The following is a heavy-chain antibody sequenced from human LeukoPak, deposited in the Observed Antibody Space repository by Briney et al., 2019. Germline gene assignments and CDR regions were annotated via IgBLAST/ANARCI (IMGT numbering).Heavy chain of an antibody. J-gene: IGHJ4*02. D-gene: IGHD6-19*01. Sequence: SQTLSLTCAISGDSVSINSAAWNWIRQSPSRGLEWPGRTYQRSKWYNDYAVSVKSRITINPGISKNQFSLQLNSVTPEDTAVYYCARSPSPYSSGWYFDYWGQGTLVTVSS. CDR1: GDSVSINSAA. CDR3: ARSPSPYSSGWYFDY. CDR2: TYQRSKWYN. V-gene: IGHV6-1*01.